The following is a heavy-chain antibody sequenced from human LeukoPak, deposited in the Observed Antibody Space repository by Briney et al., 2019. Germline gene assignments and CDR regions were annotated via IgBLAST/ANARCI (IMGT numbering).Heavy chain of an antibody. CDR2: ITPIFRTP. D-gene: IGHD1-26*01. Sequence: GASVKVSCKASGGTFSSTTINWVRQAPGQGLEWMGGITPIFRTPNYAQKFQGRVTITAVESMSTAYMELSSLRSEDTAVYYCARGALDVGATEAYFDYWGQGTLVTVSS. V-gene: IGHV1-69*13. J-gene: IGHJ4*02. CDR1: GGTFSSTT. CDR3: ARGALDVGATEAYFDY.